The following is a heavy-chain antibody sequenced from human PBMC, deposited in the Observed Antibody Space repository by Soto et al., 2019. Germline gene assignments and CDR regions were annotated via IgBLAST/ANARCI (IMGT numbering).Heavy chain of an antibody. Sequence: SETLSLTCTVSGGSISSSSYYWGWIRQPPGKGLEWIGSIYYSGSTYYNPSLKSRVTISVDTSKNQFSLKLSSVTAADTAVYYCARPVTDYYENRVTGHRFDPWGQGTLVTVSS. V-gene: IGHV4-39*01. CDR1: GGSISSSSYY. CDR2: IYYSGST. D-gene: IGHD3-22*01. CDR3: ARPVTDYYENRVTGHRFDP. J-gene: IGHJ5*02.